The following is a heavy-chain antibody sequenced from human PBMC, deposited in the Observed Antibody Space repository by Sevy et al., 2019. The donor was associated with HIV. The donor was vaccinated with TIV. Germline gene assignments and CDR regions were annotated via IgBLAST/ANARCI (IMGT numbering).Heavy chain of an antibody. CDR1: GFTFSSYG. D-gene: IGHD6-19*01. CDR2: IWYDGSNK. J-gene: IGHJ4*02. V-gene: IGHV3-33*01. CDR3: GRDIRRVGCLDY. Sequence: GGSLRLSCAASGFTFSSYGMHWVRQAPGKGLEWVAVIWYDGSNKYYAASVKGRFTISRDNSKKTLYLQMNSLRAEDTVVYYCGRDIRRVGCLDYWGQGTLVTVSS.